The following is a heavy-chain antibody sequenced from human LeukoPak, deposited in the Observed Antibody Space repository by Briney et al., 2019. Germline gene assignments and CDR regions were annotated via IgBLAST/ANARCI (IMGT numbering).Heavy chain of an antibody. CDR2: IYYSGSA. CDR3: VRASRHGNSGWYGDY. Sequence: SETLSLTCTVSGGSIRSYYWSWIRQPPGKGLECIGYIYYSGSANYNPSLMSRVTMSVDKSKNQFSLQLSSVTAADTAIYYCVRASRHGNSGWYGDYWGQGIQVTVSS. J-gene: IGHJ4*02. CDR1: GGSIRSYY. V-gene: IGHV4-59*01. D-gene: IGHD6-19*01.